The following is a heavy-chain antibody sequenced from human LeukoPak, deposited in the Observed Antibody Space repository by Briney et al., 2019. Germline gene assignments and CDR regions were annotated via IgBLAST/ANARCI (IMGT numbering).Heavy chain of an antibody. J-gene: IGHJ6*02. CDR3: ATTSSGTHYYYYGMDV. CDR2: IYYSGST. D-gene: IGHD6-25*01. Sequence: SETLSLTCTVSGGSISSYYWSWIRQPPGKGLEWIGYIYYSGSTNYNPSLKSRVTISVDTFKNQFSLKLSSVTAADTAVYYCATTSSGTHYYYYGMDVWGQGTTVTVSS. V-gene: IGHV4-59*01. CDR1: GGSISSYY.